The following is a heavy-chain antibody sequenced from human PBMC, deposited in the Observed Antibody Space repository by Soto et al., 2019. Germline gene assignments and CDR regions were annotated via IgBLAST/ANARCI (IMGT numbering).Heavy chain of an antibody. CDR3: ARGSVKWELPDQH. D-gene: IGHD1-26*01. J-gene: IGHJ1*01. Sequence: QVQLVQSGAEVKKPGSSVKVSCKASGGTFSSYAISWVRQAHGQGHEWMGGIIPLFGTENYEQKFQGIVKITADESTITAYMDLSSLSSEDTAVYYCARGSVKWELPDQHCGQGTLVTVSA. CDR1: GGTFSSYA. V-gene: IGHV1-69*01. CDR2: IIPLFGTE.